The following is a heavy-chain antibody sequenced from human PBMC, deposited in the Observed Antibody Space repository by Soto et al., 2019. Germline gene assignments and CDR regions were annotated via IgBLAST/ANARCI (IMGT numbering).Heavy chain of an antibody. CDR3: ARGSYYDILTRFGGSNWFDP. Sequence: QVQLVQSGAEVKKPGASVKVSCKASGYTFTSYAMHWVRQAPGQRLEWMGWINAGNGNTKYSQKFQGRVTITRDTSASTAYMELSSLRSEDTAVYYCARGSYYDILTRFGGSNWFDPWGQGTLVTVSS. V-gene: IGHV1-3*01. CDR2: INAGNGNT. J-gene: IGHJ5*02. D-gene: IGHD3-9*01. CDR1: GYTFTSYA.